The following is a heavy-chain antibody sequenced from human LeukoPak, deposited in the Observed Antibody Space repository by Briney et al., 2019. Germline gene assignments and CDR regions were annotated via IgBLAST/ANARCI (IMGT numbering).Heavy chain of an antibody. J-gene: IGHJ4*02. CDR1: GGXISSNYY. D-gene: IGHD3-9*01. CDR3: ARARGRYIDFLDY. Sequence: SETLSLTCTVSGGXISSNYYWGWIRQPPGKELEWIVSFFYSGSTYYNPSLKSRVTISVDTSKNQFSLRLSSVTAADTAMYYCARARGRYIDFLDYWGQGTLITVSS. V-gene: IGHV4-39*02. CDR2: FFYSGST.